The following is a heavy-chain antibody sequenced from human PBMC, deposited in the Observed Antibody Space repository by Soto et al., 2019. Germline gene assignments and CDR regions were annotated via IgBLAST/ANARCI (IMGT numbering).Heavy chain of an antibody. CDR2: INHSGST. CDR1: GGSFSGYY. CDR3: ARVDYRNYQWDWFDP. Sequence: QVQLQQWGAGLLKPSETLSLTCAVYGGSFSGYYWSWIRQPPGKGLEWIGEINHSGSTNYNPSLKSRITISVDTSKNQFSLKLSSVTAADTAVYYCARVDYRNYQWDWFDPWGQGTLVTVSS. V-gene: IGHV4-34*01. D-gene: IGHD4-4*01. J-gene: IGHJ5*02.